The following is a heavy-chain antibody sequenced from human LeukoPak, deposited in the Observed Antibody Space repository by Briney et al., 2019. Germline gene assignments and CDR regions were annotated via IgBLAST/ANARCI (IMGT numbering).Heavy chain of an antibody. Sequence: SETLSLTFALYGGSFSCYYWNWIRQPPGRGLEWIGEINHRGSTTYNPSLESRVTISVDTSKNQFSLRLSSVTAADTAVYYCARRLQYFGDTDFWGQGTLVTVSS. CDR2: INHRGST. J-gene: IGHJ4*02. CDR1: GGSFSCYY. CDR3: ARRLQYFGDTDF. V-gene: IGHV4-34*01. D-gene: IGHD5-24*01.